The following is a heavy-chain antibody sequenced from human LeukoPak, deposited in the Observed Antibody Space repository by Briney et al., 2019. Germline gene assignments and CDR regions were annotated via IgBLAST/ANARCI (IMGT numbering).Heavy chain of an antibody. J-gene: IGHJ4*02. CDR3: ARDVGRDTITTEIEY. CDR2: ISSDGNRK. CDR1: GFTFTTYA. Sequence: GGSLRLSCATSGFTFTTYAMQWVRQAPGKGLEWVAVISSDGNRKNYADSVKGRFTISKDSSKNTLYLQMNTLRAEDTALYYCARDVGRDTITTEIEYWGQGTLVTVSS. D-gene: IGHD4-11*01. V-gene: IGHV3-30-3*01.